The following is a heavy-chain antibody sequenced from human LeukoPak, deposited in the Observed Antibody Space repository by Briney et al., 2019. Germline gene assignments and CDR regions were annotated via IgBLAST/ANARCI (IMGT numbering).Heavy chain of an antibody. J-gene: IGHJ4*02. CDR3: AKDNSLGYYDSSGYPDY. V-gene: IGHV3-30*18. CDR2: ISTDGSEI. Sequence: PGGSLRLSCAASGFTFSRYGMHWVRQAPGKGLEWVAVISTDGSEIYYGDSVKGRFTISRDNSKNTLYLQVNSLRAEDTAVYYCAKDNSLGYYDSSGYPDYWGQGTLVTVSS. D-gene: IGHD3-22*01. CDR1: GFTFSRYG.